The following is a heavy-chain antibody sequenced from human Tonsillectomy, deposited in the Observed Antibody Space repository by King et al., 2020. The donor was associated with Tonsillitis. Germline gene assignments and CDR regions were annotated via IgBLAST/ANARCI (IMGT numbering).Heavy chain of an antibody. CDR2: IKSKTDGGTT. V-gene: IGHV3-15*01. CDR3: TTATYSGSYYYYGMDV. J-gene: IGHJ6*02. D-gene: IGHD1-26*01. Sequence: QLVQSGGGLVKPGGSLRLSCAASGFTFSNAWMSWVRQAPGKGLEWVGRIKSKTDGGTTDYDAPVKGRFTISRDDSKNTLYLQMNSLKTEDTAVYYCTTATYSGSYYYYGMDVWGQGTTVTVSS. CDR1: GFTFSNAW.